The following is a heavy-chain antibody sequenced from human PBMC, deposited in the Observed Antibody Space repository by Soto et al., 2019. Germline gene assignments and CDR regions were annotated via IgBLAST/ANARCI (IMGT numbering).Heavy chain of an antibody. V-gene: IGHV1-8*01. CDR3: ASWGSGWYDYYYGMDV. J-gene: IGHJ6*02. D-gene: IGHD6-19*01. Sequence: QVQLVQSGAEVKKPGASVKVSCKASGYTFTSYDINWVRQAPGQGLEWMGWMNPNSGNTGYAQKFQGRVTMTRNTSISTAYMELSSLRSEDTAVYYCASWGSGWYDYYYGMDVWGQGTTVTVSS. CDR2: MNPNSGNT. CDR1: GYTFTSYD.